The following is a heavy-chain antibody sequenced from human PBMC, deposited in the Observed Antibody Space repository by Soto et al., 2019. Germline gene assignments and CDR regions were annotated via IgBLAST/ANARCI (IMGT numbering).Heavy chain of an antibody. V-gene: IGHV3-33*01. Sequence: QVQLVESGGGVVQPGRSLRLSCAASGFTFSSYGMHWVRHAPGTGLEWVAVIWYDGSNKYYADSVKGRFTISSDNSKNPLYLQIHSLRAEDPAVYYCARDSLRGYGEDDIWGQGTMGTVSS. CDR3: ARDSLRGYGEDDI. CDR2: IWYDGSNK. D-gene: IGHD5-18*01. CDR1: GFTFSSYG. J-gene: IGHJ3*02.